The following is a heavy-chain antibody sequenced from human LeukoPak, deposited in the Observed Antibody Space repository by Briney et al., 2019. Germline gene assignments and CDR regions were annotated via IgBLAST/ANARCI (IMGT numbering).Heavy chain of an antibody. CDR3: AKDPVWYYDSSAVPAFDY. CDR2: IRYDGSNK. D-gene: IGHD3-22*01. J-gene: IGHJ4*02. V-gene: IGHV3-30*02. Sequence: PGGSLRLSCAASGFTFSSYGMHWVRQAPGKGLEWVAFIRYDGSNKYYADSVKGRFTISRDNSKNTLYLQMNSLRAEDTAVYYCAKDPVWYYDSSAVPAFDYWGQGTLVTVSS. CDR1: GFTFSSYG.